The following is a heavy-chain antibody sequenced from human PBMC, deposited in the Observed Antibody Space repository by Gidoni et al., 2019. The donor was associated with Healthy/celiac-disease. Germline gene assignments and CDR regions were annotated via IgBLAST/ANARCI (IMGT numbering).Heavy chain of an antibody. CDR3: ARPYYDSSGYAPLDY. CDR2: INSDGSST. CDR1: GFPFRSYW. J-gene: IGHJ4*02. V-gene: IGHV3-74*01. D-gene: IGHD3-22*01. Sequence: EVQLVESGGGLVQPGGSLRPPCAAPGFPFRSYWMHWVRQAPGKGLVWVSRINSDGSSTSYADSVKGRFTISRDNAKNTLYLQMNSLRAEDTAVYYCARPYYDSSGYAPLDYWGQGTLVTVSS.